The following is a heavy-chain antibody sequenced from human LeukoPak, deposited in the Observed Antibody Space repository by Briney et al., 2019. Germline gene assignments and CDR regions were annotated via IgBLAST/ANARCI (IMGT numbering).Heavy chain of an antibody. CDR1: GFTFSSYS. Sequence: GGSLRLSCAASGFTFSSYSMNWVRQAPGKGLEWVSYISSSSTIYYADSVKGRFTISRDNAKNSLYLQMNSLRAEDTAVYYCASKATSLGYDFSWGQGTLVTVSS. V-gene: IGHV3-48*01. CDR2: ISSSSTI. CDR3: ASKATSLGYDFS. D-gene: IGHD3-3*01. J-gene: IGHJ5*02.